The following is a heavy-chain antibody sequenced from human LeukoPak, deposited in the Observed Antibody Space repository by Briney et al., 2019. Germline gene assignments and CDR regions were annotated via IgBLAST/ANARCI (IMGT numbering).Heavy chain of an antibody. J-gene: IGHJ3*02. CDR3: ARDDYYDSSGYRNAFDI. CDR1: GGSISTSNSY. CDR2: IYYSGNT. Sequence: PSETLSLTCAVSGGSISTSNSYWGWIRRPPGKGLEWVGSIYYSGNTYYNPSLKSRVTMSVDTSKNQFSLKLSSVTAADTAVYFCARDDYYDSSGYRNAFDIWGQGTVVTVSS. V-gene: IGHV4-39*07. D-gene: IGHD3-22*01.